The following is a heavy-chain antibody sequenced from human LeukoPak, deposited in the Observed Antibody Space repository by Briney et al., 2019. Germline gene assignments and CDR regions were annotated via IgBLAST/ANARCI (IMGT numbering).Heavy chain of an antibody. CDR2: ITSNSNT. J-gene: IGHJ6*02. CDR3: ARDLRTFYGMDL. D-gene: IGHD1-14*01. Sequence: GGSLRLSCAASGFSFSIYSMNWVRQAPGEGLEWVSYITSNSNTRYADSVKGRFTVSRDNAQNSLFLQMDSLRGEDTAVYYCARDLRTFYGMDLWGQGTTVTVFS. CDR1: GFSFSIYS. V-gene: IGHV3-21*06.